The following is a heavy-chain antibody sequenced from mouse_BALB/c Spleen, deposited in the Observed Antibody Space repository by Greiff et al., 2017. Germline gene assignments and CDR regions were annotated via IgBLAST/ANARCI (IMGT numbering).Heavy chain of an antibody. V-gene: IGHV1S56*01. CDR1: GYTFTSYY. Sequence: VQLQQSGPELVKPGASVKMSCKASGYTFTSYYIHWVKQRPGQGLEWIGWIYPGDGSTKYNEKFKGKTTLTADKSSSTAYMLLSSLTSEDSAIYFCARRGDGTFDYWGQGTTLTVSS. J-gene: IGHJ2*01. CDR3: ARRGDGTFDY. D-gene: IGHD2-1*01. CDR2: IYPGDGST.